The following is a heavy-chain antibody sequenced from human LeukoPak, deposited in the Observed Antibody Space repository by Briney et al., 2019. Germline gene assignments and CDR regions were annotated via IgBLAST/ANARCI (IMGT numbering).Heavy chain of an antibody. D-gene: IGHD1-26*01. V-gene: IGHV3-9*01. Sequence: GGSLRLSCGATGSTFKDYGMHWVRQPPGKGLEWVSSINWNGRGTEYADSVNGRFTISRDNAKNSLYLQLSSLRPEDTALYYCAKPMSATNTYSFSGLDVWGQGTTVTVSS. CDR3: AKPMSATNTYSFSGLDV. CDR1: GSTFKDYG. CDR2: INWNGRGT. J-gene: IGHJ6*02.